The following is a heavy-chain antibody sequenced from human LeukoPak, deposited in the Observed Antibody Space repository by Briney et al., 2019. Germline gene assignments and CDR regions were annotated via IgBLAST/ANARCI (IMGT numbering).Heavy chain of an antibody. V-gene: IGHV1-18*01. J-gene: IGHJ6*03. D-gene: IGHD3-3*01. CDR3: ARGVLRFLEWEYMDV. CDR1: GYTFTSYV. Sequence: ASVKVSCQASGYTFTSYVISWVRQAPGQGVEGMGWISAYNGNTNYAQKLQGRVTMTTDTSTSTAYMELRSLRSDDTAVYYCARGVLRFLEWEYMDVWGKGTTVTVSS. CDR2: ISAYNGNT.